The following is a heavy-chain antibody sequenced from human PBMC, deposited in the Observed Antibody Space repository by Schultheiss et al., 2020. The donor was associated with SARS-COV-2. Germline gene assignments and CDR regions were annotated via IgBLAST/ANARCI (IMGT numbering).Heavy chain of an antibody. V-gene: IGHV1-69*05. J-gene: IGHJ6*02. CDR1: GGTFSSYA. Sequence: SVKVSCKASGGTFSSYAMHWVRQAPGQGLEWMGGIIPIFGTANYAQKLQGRVTMTTDTSTSTAYMELRSLRSDDTAVYYCARDLGRRYCSGGSCPYMDVWGQGTTVTVSS. CDR3: ARDLGRRYCSGGSCPYMDV. D-gene: IGHD2-15*01. CDR2: IIPIFGTA.